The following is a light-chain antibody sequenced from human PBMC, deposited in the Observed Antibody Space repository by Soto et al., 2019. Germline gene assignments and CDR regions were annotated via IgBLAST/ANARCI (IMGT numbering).Light chain of an antibody. V-gene: IGLV4-69*01. CDR1: SGHSSYG. Sequence: QLVLTQSPSASASLGASVKLTCTLSSGHSSYGIAWHQQQPEKGPRYLMKLNSDGSHSKGDGIPDRFSGSSSGAERYLTISSLQSEDEADYYCQTWVTGIRVFGGGTKLTVL. CDR3: QTWVTGIRV. CDR2: LNSDGSH. J-gene: IGLJ3*02.